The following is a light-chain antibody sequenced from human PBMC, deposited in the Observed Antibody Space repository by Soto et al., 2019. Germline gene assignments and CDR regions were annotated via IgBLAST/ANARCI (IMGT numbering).Light chain of an antibody. J-gene: IGKJ1*01. CDR1: QSVSSY. CDR3: QQRSHWPSWT. Sequence: EIVLTQSPATLSLSPGERATLSCRASQSVSSYLAWYQQKPGQAPRLLIYDASNRATGIPARFSGSGSGTDFTLTISSLESEDFAVYYCQQRSHWPSWTFGQGTKVEIK. V-gene: IGKV3-11*01. CDR2: DAS.